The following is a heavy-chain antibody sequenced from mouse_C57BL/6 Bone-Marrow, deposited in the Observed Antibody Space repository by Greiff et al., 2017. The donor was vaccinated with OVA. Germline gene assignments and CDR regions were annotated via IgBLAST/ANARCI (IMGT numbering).Heavy chain of an antibody. Sequence: QVHVKQPGAELVRPGSSVKLSCKASGYTFTSYWMDWVKQRPGQGLEWIGNIYPSDSETHYNQKFKDKATLTVDKSSSTAYMQLSSLTSEDSAVYDCARIYDGYLYYFDYWGQGTTLTVSS. D-gene: IGHD2-3*01. CDR2: IYPSDSET. V-gene: IGHV1-61*01. J-gene: IGHJ2*01. CDR1: GYTFTSYW. CDR3: ARIYDGYLYYFDY.